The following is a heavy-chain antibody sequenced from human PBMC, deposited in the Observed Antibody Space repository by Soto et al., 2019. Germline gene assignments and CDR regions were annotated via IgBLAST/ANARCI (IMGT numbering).Heavy chain of an antibody. CDR3: ARALLSHSYDSGGYDSYFHAMDV. Sequence: SLKVSCKASAGTFSILDINCVLQSPGQVLEWMGGIIPISETTNYAQIFQGRVSIVADKSTSTAYMELSRLRSEDTAVYYCARALLSHSYDSGGYDSYFHAMDVWGQGTPVTVSS. CDR1: AGTFSILD. D-gene: IGHD3-22*01. CDR2: IIPISETT. J-gene: IGHJ6*02. V-gene: IGHV1-69*06.